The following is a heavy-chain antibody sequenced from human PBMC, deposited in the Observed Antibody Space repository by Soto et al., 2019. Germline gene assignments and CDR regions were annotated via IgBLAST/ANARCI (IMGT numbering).Heavy chain of an antibody. CDR1: GGSFSGYY. J-gene: IGHJ1*01. D-gene: IGHD6-19*01. Sequence: SETLSLTCAVYGGSFSGYYWSWIRQPPGKGLEWIGEINHSGSTNYNPSLKSRVTISVDTSKNQFSLKLSSVTAADTAVYYCASYSSGWSSGYFQHWGQGTLATVSS. CDR3: ASYSSGWSSGYFQH. V-gene: IGHV4-34*01. CDR2: INHSGST.